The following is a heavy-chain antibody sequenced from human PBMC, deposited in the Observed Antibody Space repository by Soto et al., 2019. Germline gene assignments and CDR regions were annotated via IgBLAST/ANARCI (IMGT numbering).Heavy chain of an antibody. CDR3: TTGSASYYDFWSGYLRGGAFDI. CDR2: IKSKTDGGTT. CDR1: GFTFSNAW. D-gene: IGHD3-3*01. V-gene: IGHV3-15*01. Sequence: GGSLRLSCAASGFTFSNAWMSWVRQAPGKGLEWVGRIKSKTDGGTTDYAAPVKGRFTISRDDSKNTLYLQMNSLKTEDTAVYYCTTGSASYYDFWSGYLRGGAFDIWGQGTMVTVSS. J-gene: IGHJ3*02.